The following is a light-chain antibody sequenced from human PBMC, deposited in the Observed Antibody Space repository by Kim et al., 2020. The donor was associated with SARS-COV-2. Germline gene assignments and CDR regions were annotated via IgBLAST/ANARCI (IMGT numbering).Light chain of an antibody. CDR3: CSYAGNSTYV. CDR1: SSDVGSYNL. Sequence: GQSITISCTGTSSDVGSYNLVSWYQQHPGKAPKLMIYEVSKRPSGVSNRFSGSKSGNTASLTISGLQAEDEADYYCCSYAGNSTYVFVTGTKVTVL. J-gene: IGLJ1*01. V-gene: IGLV2-23*02. CDR2: EVS.